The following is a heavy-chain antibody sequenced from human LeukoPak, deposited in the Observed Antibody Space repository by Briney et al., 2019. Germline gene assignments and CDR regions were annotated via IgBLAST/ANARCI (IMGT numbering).Heavy chain of an antibody. CDR3: VRLDDYTCNY. CDR2: ISGSGGTP. Sequence: GGSLRLSCAASGFTFSSYPMTWVRQAPGKGLQWVSTISGSGGTPYYADSVKGRSTISRDNSKNTLSLQMNSLRDEDTAIYYCVRLDDYTCNYWGQGTLVTVSS. CDR1: GFTFSSYP. J-gene: IGHJ4*02. D-gene: IGHD5-24*01. V-gene: IGHV3-23*01.